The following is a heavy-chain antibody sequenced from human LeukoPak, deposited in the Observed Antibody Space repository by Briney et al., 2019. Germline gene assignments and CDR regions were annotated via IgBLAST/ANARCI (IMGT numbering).Heavy chain of an antibody. V-gene: IGHV5-51*01. CDR2: IYPGDSDT. CDR3: ARRAAAGSGPRDDAFDI. D-gene: IGHD6-13*01. J-gene: IGHJ3*02. CDR1: GYSFTSYW. Sequence: GESLKISCKGSGYSFTSYWIGWVRQMPGKGLEWMGIIYPGDSDTRYSPSFQGQVTISADKSISTAYLQWSSLKASDTAMYYCARRAAAGSGPRDDAFDIWGQGTMVTVSS.